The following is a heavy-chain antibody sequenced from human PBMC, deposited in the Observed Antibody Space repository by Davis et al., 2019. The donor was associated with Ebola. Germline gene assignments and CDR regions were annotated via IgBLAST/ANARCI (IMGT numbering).Heavy chain of an antibody. V-gene: IGHV3-48*04. CDR1: GFTFSSYW. J-gene: IGHJ4*02. CDR3: AKALLRLGELSLISGFDY. D-gene: IGHD3-16*02. Sequence: GESLKISCAASGFTFSSYWMSWVRQAPGKGLEWVSYISSSSSTIYYADSVKGRFTSSRDNAKNSLYLQMNSLRAEDTAVYYCAKALLRLGELSLISGFDYWGQGTLVTVSS. CDR2: ISSSSSTI.